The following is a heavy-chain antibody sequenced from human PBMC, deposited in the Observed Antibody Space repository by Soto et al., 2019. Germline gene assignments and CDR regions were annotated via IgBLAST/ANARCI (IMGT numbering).Heavy chain of an antibody. CDR2: ISAYNGNT. V-gene: IGHV1-18*01. J-gene: IGHJ3*02. D-gene: IGHD6-19*01. CDR1: GYTFNNYG. CDR3: ARDYSSGWYGDAFDI. Sequence: ASVKVSCKASGYTFNNYGISWVRQAPGQGLEWMAWISAYNGNTNYAQNLQGRATMTTYTSTSTAYMELRSLRSDDTAVYYCARDYSSGWYGDAFDIWGQGTMVTVSS.